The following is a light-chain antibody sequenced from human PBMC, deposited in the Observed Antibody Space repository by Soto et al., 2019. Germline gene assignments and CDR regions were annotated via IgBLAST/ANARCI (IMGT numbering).Light chain of an antibody. CDR2: AAS. J-gene: IGKJ4*01. Sequence: EIVMTQSPATLSVSPGERATLSCRASQSFRSNLAWHQQKPGQAPRLLIYAASTRATGIPARFSGSGSGTEFTLTISSLQSEDFAVYYCQQYNNWPLTFGGGTKVEIK. CDR3: QQYNNWPLT. V-gene: IGKV3D-15*01. CDR1: QSFRSN.